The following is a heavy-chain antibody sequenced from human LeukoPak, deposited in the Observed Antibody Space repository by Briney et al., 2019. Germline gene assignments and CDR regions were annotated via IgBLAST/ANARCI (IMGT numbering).Heavy chain of an antibody. J-gene: IGHJ4*02. CDR1: GYTFTNYD. CDR2: ISAYNDNT. D-gene: IGHD4-17*01. CDR3: ARLQYGDYSPDY. V-gene: IGHV1-18*01. Sequence: SVKVSCKASGYTFTNYDINWVRQAPGQGLEWMGWISAYNDNTNYAQKLQGRVTMTTDTSTSTAYMELRSLRSDDTAVYYCARLQYGDYSPDYWGQGTLVAVSS.